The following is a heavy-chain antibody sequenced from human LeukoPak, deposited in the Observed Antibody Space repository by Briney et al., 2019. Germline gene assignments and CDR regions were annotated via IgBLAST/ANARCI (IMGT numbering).Heavy chain of an antibody. CDR1: GGSISSYY. CDR3: ARYTMVRGVTKPYYYYYMDV. V-gene: IGHV4-59*01. J-gene: IGHJ6*03. D-gene: IGHD3-10*01. CDR2: IYYSGST. Sequence: SETLSLTCTVSGGSISSYYWSWIRQPPGKGLEWIGYIYYSGSTNYNPSLKSRVTISVDTSKNQFSLKLSSVTAADTAVYYCARYTMVRGVTKPYYYYYMDVWGKGTTVTISS.